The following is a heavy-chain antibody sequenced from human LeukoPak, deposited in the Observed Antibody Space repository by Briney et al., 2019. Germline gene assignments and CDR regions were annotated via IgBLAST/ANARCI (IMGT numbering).Heavy chain of an antibody. D-gene: IGHD3-22*01. V-gene: IGHV3-30*04. CDR2: ISYDGSNK. J-gene: IGHJ4*02. CDR1: GFTFSSYA. Sequence: GRSLRLSCAASGFTFSSYAMHWVRQAPGKGLEWVAVISYDGSNKYYADSVKGRFTISRDNSKNTLYLQMNSLRAEDTAVYYCARATLYDSSGYDYWGQGTLVTVSS. CDR3: ARATLYDSSGYDY.